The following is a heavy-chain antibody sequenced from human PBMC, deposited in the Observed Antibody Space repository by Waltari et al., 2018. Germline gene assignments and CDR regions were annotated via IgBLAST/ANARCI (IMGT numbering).Heavy chain of an antibody. Sequence: EVQLVESGGGLVKPGGSLRLSCAASGFTFSSYSMNWVRQAPGTGLEWVSSISSSSSYIYYADSVKGQFTISRDNAKNSLYLQMNSLRAEDTAVYYCARDSSSWYYFDYWGQGTLVTVSS. CDR3: ARDSSSWYYFDY. CDR1: GFTFSSYS. D-gene: IGHD6-13*01. J-gene: IGHJ4*02. CDR2: ISSSSSYI. V-gene: IGHV3-21*06.